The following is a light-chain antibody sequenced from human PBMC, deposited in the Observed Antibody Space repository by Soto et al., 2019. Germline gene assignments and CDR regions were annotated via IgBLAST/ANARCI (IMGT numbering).Light chain of an antibody. CDR3: QQFDGSLWT. CDR1: QSVTSTH. Sequence: EILLTQSPGTLSLSPGERATLSCRASQSVTSTHLAWYQQKPGQAPRLLIYDASTRATGIPDRFSGSGSGKDFTLTISRLEPEDFAVYCCQQFDGSLWTFGPGTKVEI. V-gene: IGKV3-20*01. CDR2: DAS. J-gene: IGKJ1*01.